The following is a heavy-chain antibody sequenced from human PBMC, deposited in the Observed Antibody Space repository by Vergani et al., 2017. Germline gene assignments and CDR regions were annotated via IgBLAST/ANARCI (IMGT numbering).Heavy chain of an antibody. V-gene: IGHV3-30*01. CDR2: ISYDGSNK. CDR1: GFTFSSYA. CDR3: AREQWGDY. J-gene: IGHJ4*02. Sequence: VQLLESGGGLVQPGRSLRLSCAASGFTFSSYAMHWVRQAPGKGLEWVAVISYDGSNKYYADSVKGRFTISRDNSKNTLYLQMNSLRAEDTAVYYCAREQWGDYWGQGTLVTVSS. D-gene: IGHD1-26*01.